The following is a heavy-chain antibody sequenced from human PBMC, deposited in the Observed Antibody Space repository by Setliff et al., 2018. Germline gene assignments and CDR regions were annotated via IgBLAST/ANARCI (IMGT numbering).Heavy chain of an antibody. D-gene: IGHD1-26*01. CDR2: FHTGGAT. CDR3: ARSYHLVLTNWFDA. V-gene: IGHV4-61*09. CDR1: GGSISSGGFY. J-gene: IGHJ5*01. Sequence: SETLSLTCSVSGGSISSGGFYWSWIRQSAGRGLEWIGHFHTGGATDYNPSLKSRVTISLDTSKNQFSLRLTSVTAADTAVYYCARSYHLVLTNWFDAWGHGTPVTVSS.